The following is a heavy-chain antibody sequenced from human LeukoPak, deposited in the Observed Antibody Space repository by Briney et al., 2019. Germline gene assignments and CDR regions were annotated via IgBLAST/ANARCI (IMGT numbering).Heavy chain of an antibody. CDR3: AKAPPAATNYYYGMDV. Sequence: PGGSLRLSCAASGFTFNNYAMTWVRQAPGKGLEWVSAVSGHGDSTYYADSVKGRFTISRDNSKNTLYLQMNSLRAEDTAVYHCAKAPPAATNYYYGMDVWGQGTTVTVSS. D-gene: IGHD2-15*01. CDR2: VSGHGDST. J-gene: IGHJ6*02. CDR1: GFTFNNYA. V-gene: IGHV3-23*01.